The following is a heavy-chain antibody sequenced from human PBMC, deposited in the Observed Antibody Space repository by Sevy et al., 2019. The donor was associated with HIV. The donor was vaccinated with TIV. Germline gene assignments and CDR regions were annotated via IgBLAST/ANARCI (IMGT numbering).Heavy chain of an antibody. J-gene: IGHJ4*02. Sequence: GGSLRLSCAASGFTFSSYGMHWVRQAPGKGLEWVAVISNDGSIKYNADSVKGRFTISRDNSKNTLYLQMNSLRAEDTAVYYSAKDLGRDPTSGASYYFDYWGQGTLVTVSS. D-gene: IGHD3-10*01. V-gene: IGHV3-30*18. CDR3: AKDLGRDPTSGASYYFDY. CDR1: GFTFSSYG. CDR2: ISNDGSIK.